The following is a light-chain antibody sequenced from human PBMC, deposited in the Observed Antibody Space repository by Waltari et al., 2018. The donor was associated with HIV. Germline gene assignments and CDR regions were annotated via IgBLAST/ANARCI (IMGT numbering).Light chain of an antibody. CDR3: QSYDSGLRM. Sequence: QSVLTHPPSESAAPGQTVTISCTGSSPHIRAHSHVHWHQQHPGRAPKLLIYNVNHRPSGVPDRFSGSKSGTSASLAITGLQAEDEADYYCQSYDSGLRMFGGGTKLTVL. CDR2: NVN. V-gene: IGLV1-40*01. J-gene: IGLJ3*02. CDR1: SPHIRAHSH.